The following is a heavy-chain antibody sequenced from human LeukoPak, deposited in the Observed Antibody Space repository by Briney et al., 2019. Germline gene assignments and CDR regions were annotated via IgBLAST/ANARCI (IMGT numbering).Heavy chain of an antibody. J-gene: IGHJ3*02. CDR2: IDPNNGDT. D-gene: IGHD1-14*01. Sequence: ASVRVSCKASAYTFTVYYLHWVRQAPGQGLQWMGWIDPNNGDTEYAQKFQGRVTMTRDRSISTAYMELGRLTSDDTAVYYCARRSRNGLDAFDIWGQGTMVTVSS. CDR3: ARRSRNGLDAFDI. CDR1: AYTFTVYY. V-gene: IGHV1-2*02.